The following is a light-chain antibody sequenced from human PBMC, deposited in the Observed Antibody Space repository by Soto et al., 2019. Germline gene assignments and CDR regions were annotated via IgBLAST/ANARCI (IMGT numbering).Light chain of an antibody. CDR1: QSISSN. CDR2: GAS. V-gene: IGKV3-15*01. J-gene: IGKJ4*01. Sequence: EMVMTQSPATLSVSPGERATLSCRASQSISSNLAWFQQKPGQGPRLLILGASTRATGVPARFSGSGSGTEFTLNISSLQSEDFAIYFCQQYKHWPPAFGGGTKVEI. CDR3: QQYKHWPPA.